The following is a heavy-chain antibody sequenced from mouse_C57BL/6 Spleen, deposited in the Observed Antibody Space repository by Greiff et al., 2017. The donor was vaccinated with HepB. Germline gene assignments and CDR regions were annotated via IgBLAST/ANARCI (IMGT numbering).Heavy chain of an antibody. CDR3: TRWARSSGYDY. CDR1: GYTFTDYE. Sequence: VQLQQSGAELVRPGASVTLSCKASGYTFTDYEMHWVKQTPVHGLEWIGAIDPETGGTAYNQKFKGKAILTADKSSSTAYMELRSLTSEDSAVYYCTRWARSSGYDYWGQGTTLTVSS. D-gene: IGHD3-2*02. J-gene: IGHJ2*01. CDR2: IDPETGGT. V-gene: IGHV1-15*01.